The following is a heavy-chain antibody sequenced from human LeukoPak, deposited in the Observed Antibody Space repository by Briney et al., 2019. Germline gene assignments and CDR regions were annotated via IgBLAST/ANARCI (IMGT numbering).Heavy chain of an antibody. CDR1: GGSISSGGYY. V-gene: IGHV4-61*02. CDR3: ARGEGGATESGVFDI. CDR2: IYTTGST. J-gene: IGHJ3*02. D-gene: IGHD1-26*01. Sequence: SETLSLTCTVSGGSISSGGYYWSWIRQPAGKGLEWIGRIYTTGSTNYNPSLQSRVTISLDTSKNQFSLKLSSVTAADTAMYYCARGEGGATESGVFDIWGQGTMVTVTS.